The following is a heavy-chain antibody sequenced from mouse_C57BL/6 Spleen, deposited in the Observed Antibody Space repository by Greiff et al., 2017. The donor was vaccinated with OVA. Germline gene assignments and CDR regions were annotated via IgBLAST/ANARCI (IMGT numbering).Heavy chain of an antibody. V-gene: IGHV1-4*01. J-gene: IGHJ1*03. D-gene: IGHD1-1*01. CDR1: GYTFTSYT. CDR2: INPSSGYT. CDR3: ARTITTVVATNLYFDV. Sequence: VHLVESGAELARPGASVKMSCKASGYTFTSYTMHWVKQRPGHGLEWIGYINPSSGYTKYNQKFKDKATLTADKSSSTAYMQLSSLTSEDSAVYDCARTITTVVATNLYFDVWGTGTTVTVSS.